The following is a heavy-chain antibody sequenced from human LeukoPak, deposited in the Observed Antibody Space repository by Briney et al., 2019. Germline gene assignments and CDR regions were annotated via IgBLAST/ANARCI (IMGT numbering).Heavy chain of an antibody. D-gene: IGHD3-10*01. Sequence: GGSLRLSCAASGFTFDDYAMHWVRQAPGKGLEWVSGISWNSGSIGYADSVKGRFTISRDNAKNSLYLQMNSLRAEDTALYYCAKEIMVRGVIYYYYGMDVWGQGTTVTVSS. J-gene: IGHJ6*02. CDR1: GFTFDDYA. CDR3: AKEIMVRGVIYYYYGMDV. V-gene: IGHV3-9*01. CDR2: ISWNSGSI.